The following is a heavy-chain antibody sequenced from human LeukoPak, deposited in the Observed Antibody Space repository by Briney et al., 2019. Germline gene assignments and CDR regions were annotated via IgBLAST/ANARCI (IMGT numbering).Heavy chain of an antibody. J-gene: IGHJ4*02. CDR1: GYTFTSYG. CDR3: ARDGDYDILTGLDY. Sequence: GASVKVSCKASGYTFTSYGISWVRQAPGHGLEWMGWISAYNGNTNYAQKLQGRVTMTTETSTSAAYMELRSLRSDDTAVYYCARDGDYDILTGLDYWGQGTLVTVSS. D-gene: IGHD3-9*01. V-gene: IGHV1-18*04. CDR2: ISAYNGNT.